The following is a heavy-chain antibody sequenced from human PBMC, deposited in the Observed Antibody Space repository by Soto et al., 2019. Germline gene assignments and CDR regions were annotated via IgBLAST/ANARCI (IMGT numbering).Heavy chain of an antibody. CDR2: IIPIFGTA. CDR3: ARGKRGGYYYYGMDV. J-gene: IGHJ6*02. Sequence: VASVKVSCKASGGTFSSYAISWVRQAPGQGLEWMGGIIPIFGTANYAQKFQGRVTITADESTSTAYMELSSLRSEDTAVYYCARGKRGGYYYYGMDVWGQGTTVTVSS. CDR1: GGTFSSYA. D-gene: IGHD3-10*01. V-gene: IGHV1-69*13.